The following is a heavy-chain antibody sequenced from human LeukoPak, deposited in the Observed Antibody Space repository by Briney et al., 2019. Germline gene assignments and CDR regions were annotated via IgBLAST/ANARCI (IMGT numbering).Heavy chain of an antibody. Sequence: ASVKVSCKASGYTFTSYDINWVRQATGQGLEWMGWMNPNSGNTGYAQKFQGRVTITRNTSISTAYMELSSLRSEDTAVYYCARAWRYSSGWYGNYYYYMDVWGKGTTVTVSS. V-gene: IGHV1-8*03. J-gene: IGHJ6*03. D-gene: IGHD6-19*01. CDR1: GYTFTSYD. CDR3: ARAWRYSSGWYGNYYYYMDV. CDR2: MNPNSGNT.